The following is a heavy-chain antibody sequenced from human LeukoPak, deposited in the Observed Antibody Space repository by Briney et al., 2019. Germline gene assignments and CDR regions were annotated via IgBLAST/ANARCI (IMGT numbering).Heavy chain of an antibody. CDR1: GGSISSYY. D-gene: IGHD3-22*01. V-gene: IGHV4-59*01. Sequence: SETLSLTCTVSGGSISSYYWSWIRQPPGKGLEWIGYIYYSGSINYNPSLKSRVTISVDTSKNQFSLKLSSVTAADTAVYYCARNEVYYDSSGYYGEYFQHWGQGTLVTVSS. CDR2: IYYSGSI. CDR3: ARNEVYYDSSGYYGEYFQH. J-gene: IGHJ1*01.